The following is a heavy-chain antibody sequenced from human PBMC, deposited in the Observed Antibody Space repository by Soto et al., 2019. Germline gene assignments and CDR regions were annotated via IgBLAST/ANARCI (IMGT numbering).Heavy chain of an antibody. CDR3: AKVVGRGGKQYYFDY. Sequence: EVQLLESGGGLVQPGGSLRLSCAASGFTFSSYAMSWVRQAPGKGLEWVSAISGSGGSTYYADSVKGRFTIYSDNSKNKLYLQMNSLRSEDTAVYYCAKVVGRGGKQYYFDYWGQGTLVTVSS. CDR2: ISGSGGST. J-gene: IGHJ4*02. CDR1: GFTFSSYA. D-gene: IGHD2-15*01. V-gene: IGHV3-23*01.